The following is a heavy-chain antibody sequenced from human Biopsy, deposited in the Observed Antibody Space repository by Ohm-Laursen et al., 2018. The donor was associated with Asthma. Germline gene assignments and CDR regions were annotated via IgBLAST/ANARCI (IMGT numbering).Heavy chain of an antibody. V-gene: IGHV3-9*01. Sequence: SLRLSCAASGFKFDEYTMHWVRQAPGKGLEWVSGISWNSATIGYADSVEGRFTISRDNAKNSVFLHMDSLRPEDTAFYYCAKVRSDWVITDSFDDWGQGVLVTVSS. CDR3: AKVRSDWVITDSFDD. D-gene: IGHD3-22*01. CDR2: ISWNSATI. CDR1: GFKFDEYT. J-gene: IGHJ4*02.